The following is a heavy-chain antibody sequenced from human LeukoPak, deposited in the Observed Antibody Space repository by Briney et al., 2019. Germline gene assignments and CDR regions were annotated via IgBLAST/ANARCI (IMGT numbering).Heavy chain of an antibody. D-gene: IGHD1-1*01. Sequence: GGSLRLSCAASGFTFSGYWMHWVRQAPGKGLVWVSRINSDGSTTSYADSVMGRFTISRDNAKNTLYLQMNSLRAEDTAVYYCATTASRGPQSAEYFQYWGQGTLVTVSS. V-gene: IGHV3-74*01. CDR1: GFTFSGYW. J-gene: IGHJ1*01. CDR2: INSDGSTT. CDR3: ATTASRGPQSAEYFQY.